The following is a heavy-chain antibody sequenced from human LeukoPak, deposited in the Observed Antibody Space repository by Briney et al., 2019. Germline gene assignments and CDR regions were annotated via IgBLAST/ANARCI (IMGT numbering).Heavy chain of an antibody. CDR1: GYSSSTGYY. J-gene: IGHJ4*02. Sequence: SETLSLTCPVTGYSSSTGYYWGWIRQPPGKGLEWIGSICHSGSTYYNPSLKSRVTISVDTSENQFSLNLPSVTAADTAVYYCARGLGYCSGGNCYSADPSFHYWGQGTLVTVSS. CDR2: ICHSGST. D-gene: IGHD2-15*01. V-gene: IGHV4-38-2*01. CDR3: ARGLGYCSGGNCYSADPSFHY.